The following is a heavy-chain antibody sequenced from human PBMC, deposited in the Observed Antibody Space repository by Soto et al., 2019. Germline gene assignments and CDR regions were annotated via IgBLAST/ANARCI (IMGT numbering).Heavy chain of an antibody. Sequence: GGALRLSCAASGFTFGDYCMTWVRQAPGKGLEWVANIKQDGTELYYVDSVRGRFTISRDNAKDSLYLQMNSLRAEDTAVYYCARDGNGVDFWGQGTTVTVSS. D-gene: IGHD1-26*01. V-gene: IGHV3-7*05. CDR3: ARDGNGVDF. J-gene: IGHJ6*02. CDR1: GFTFGDYC. CDR2: IKQDGTEL.